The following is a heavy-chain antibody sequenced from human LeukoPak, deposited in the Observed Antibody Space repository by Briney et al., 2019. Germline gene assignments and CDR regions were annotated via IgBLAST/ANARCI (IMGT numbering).Heavy chain of an antibody. CDR3: ARVSSWYGNYFDY. D-gene: IGHD6-13*01. Sequence: SETLSLTCAVYGGSFSGYYWIWIRQPPGKGLEWVGEINHSGSTNYNPSLKSRVTISVDTSKNQFSLKLSSVTAADTAVYYCARVSSWYGNYFDYWGQGILVTVSS. CDR1: GGSFSGYY. J-gene: IGHJ4*02. V-gene: IGHV4-34*01. CDR2: INHSGST.